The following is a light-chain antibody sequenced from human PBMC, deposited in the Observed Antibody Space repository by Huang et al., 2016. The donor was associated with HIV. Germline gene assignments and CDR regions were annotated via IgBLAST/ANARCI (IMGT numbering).Light chain of an antibody. CDR2: AAS. CDR3: LQDYSYPRT. CDR1: QAIRND. J-gene: IGKJ1*01. Sequence: AIQMTQSPSSLSASVGDRVTITCRASQAIRNDLGWYRQRPGRAPKLLIYAASELHSGVPLRVSGSGSGTDFNLTISSLQPEDFATYYCLQDYSYPRTFGQGTKVEI. V-gene: IGKV1-6*01.